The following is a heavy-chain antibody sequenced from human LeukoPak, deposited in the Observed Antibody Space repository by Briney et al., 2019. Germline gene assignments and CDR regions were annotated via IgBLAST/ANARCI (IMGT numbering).Heavy chain of an antibody. CDR1: GYTFTVYY. CDR2: INPNSGGT. CDR3: ARARIAASGIDY. J-gene: IGHJ4*02. Sequence: ASVKVSCKASGYTFTVYYMHWVRQAPGQGLEWMGWINPNSGGTNYAQKFQGRVTMTRDTSISTAYMELSRLRSDDTAVYYCARARIAASGIDYWGQGTLVTVSS. D-gene: IGHD6-6*01. V-gene: IGHV1-2*02.